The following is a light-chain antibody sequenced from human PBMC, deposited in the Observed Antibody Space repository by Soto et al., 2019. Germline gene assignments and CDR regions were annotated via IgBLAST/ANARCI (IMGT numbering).Light chain of an antibody. CDR2: EVN. CDR3: ASFTSSSTWV. CDR1: SSDVGGYNY. V-gene: IGLV2-14*01. J-gene: IGLJ3*02. Sequence: QSALTQPASVSGSPGQSITISCTGTSSDVGGYNYVSWYQQHPGKAPELMIYEVNNRPSGVSNRFSGSTSGNTASLTISGLQAEDEADYYCASFTSSSTWVFGGGTKVTVL.